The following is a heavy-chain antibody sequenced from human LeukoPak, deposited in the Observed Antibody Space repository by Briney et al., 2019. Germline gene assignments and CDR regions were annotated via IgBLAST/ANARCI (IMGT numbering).Heavy chain of an antibody. J-gene: IGHJ3*02. V-gene: IGHV3-48*01. CDR3: ARRAVGGGDYRGGAFDI. D-gene: IGHD4-17*01. CDR2: ISSSSSTI. CDR1: GFTFSSYS. Sequence: AGSLRLSCAASGFTFSSYSMNWVRQAPGKGLEWVSYISSSSSTIYYADSVKGRFTISRDNAKNSLYLQMNSLRAEDTAVYYCARRAVGGGDYRGGAFDIWGQGTMVTVSS.